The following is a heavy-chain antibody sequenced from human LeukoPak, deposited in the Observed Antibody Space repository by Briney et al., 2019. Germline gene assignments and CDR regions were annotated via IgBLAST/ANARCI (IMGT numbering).Heavy chain of an antibody. CDR1: GYTFTSYG. CDR2: ISAYNGNT. Sequence: ASVKVSCKASGYTFTSYGISWVRQAPGQGLEWMGWISAYNGNTNYAQKLQGRVTMTTDTSTSTAYMELRSLRSDDTAVYYCARVLWVEGYNYPNYFDYWGQGTLVTASS. V-gene: IGHV1-18*01. J-gene: IGHJ4*02. CDR3: ARVLWVEGYNYPNYFDY. D-gene: IGHD5-24*01.